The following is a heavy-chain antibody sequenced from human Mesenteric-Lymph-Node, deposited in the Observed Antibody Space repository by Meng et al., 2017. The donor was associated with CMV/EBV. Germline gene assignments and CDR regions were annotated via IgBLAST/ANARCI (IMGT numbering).Heavy chain of an antibody. CDR2: IRYDGSDK. J-gene: IGHJ5*02. CDR3: AQGHTKCSSAGCYLDH. CDR1: EFTFSSYG. Sequence: GGSLRLSCAASEFTFSSYGMHWVRQAPGKGLEWVAFIRYDGSDKYYADSLKGRFTISRDNSKNTLYLQMNSLRAEDTAVYYCAQGHTKCSSAGCYLDHWGQGTLVTVSS. V-gene: IGHV3-30*02. D-gene: IGHD2-2*01.